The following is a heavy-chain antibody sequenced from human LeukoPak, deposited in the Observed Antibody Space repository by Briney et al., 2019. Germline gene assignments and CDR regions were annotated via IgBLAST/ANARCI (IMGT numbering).Heavy chain of an antibody. D-gene: IGHD3-10*01. V-gene: IGHV4-39*01. CDR3: AQTREYYGSGSYYGFPISNWFDP. Sequence: PSETLSLTCTVSGGSISSSSYYWGWIRQPPGKGLEWIGSIYYSGSTYYNPSLKSRVTISVDTSKNQFSLKLSSVTAADTAVYYCAQTREYYGSGSYYGFPISNWFDPWGQGTLVTVSS. CDR1: GGSISSSSYY. CDR2: IYYSGST. J-gene: IGHJ5*02.